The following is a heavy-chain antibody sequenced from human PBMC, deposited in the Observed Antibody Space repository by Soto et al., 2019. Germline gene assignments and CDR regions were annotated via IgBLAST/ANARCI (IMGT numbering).Heavy chain of an antibody. Sequence: QVQLVESGGGVVQPGRSLRLSCAASGFIFKNYGMHWVRQAPGKGLEWVAVISYDGSKKYYTDSVKGRFTISRDNSRNTLYLQLNSLRAEDTAVYYCAKDGGLRGSKRYYSYGMDVWGQGTTVTVSS. CDR2: ISYDGSKK. V-gene: IGHV3-30*18. D-gene: IGHD3-3*01. CDR1: GFIFKNYG. J-gene: IGHJ6*02. CDR3: AKDGGLRGSKRYYSYGMDV.